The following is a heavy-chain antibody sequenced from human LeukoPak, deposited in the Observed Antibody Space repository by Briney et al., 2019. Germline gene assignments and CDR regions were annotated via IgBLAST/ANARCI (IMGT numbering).Heavy chain of an antibody. V-gene: IGHV1-3*01. J-gene: IGHJ4*02. CDR3: ARDRGYKGHYFDY. CDR2: INAGNGNT. D-gene: IGHD3-10*01. CDR1: GYTFTSYA. Sequence: EASVKVSCKVSGYTFTSYAMHWVRQAPGQRLEWMGWINAGNGNTKYSQKFQGRVTITRDTSASTAYMELSSLRSEDTAVYYCARDRGYKGHYFDYWGQGTLVTVSS.